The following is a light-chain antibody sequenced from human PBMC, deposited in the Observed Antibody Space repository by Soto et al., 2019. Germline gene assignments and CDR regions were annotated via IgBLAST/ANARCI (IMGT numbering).Light chain of an antibody. V-gene: IGKV3-15*01. CDR2: GAS. J-gene: IGKJ3*01. CDR3: QQYNKWPVFT. Sequence: IVMTQSPATLSVPPGERATLSCRASQSVASNLAWYQQRLGQAPRLLVYGASTRATGIPARFSGSGSGTEFTITISSVQSEDFAVYYCQQYNKWPVFTFGPGTRVDIK. CDR1: QSVASN.